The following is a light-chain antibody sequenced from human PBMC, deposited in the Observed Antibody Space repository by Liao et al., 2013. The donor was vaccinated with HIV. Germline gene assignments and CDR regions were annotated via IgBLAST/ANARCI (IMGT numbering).Light chain of an antibody. Sequence: SYELTQPPSVSVSPGQTASITCSGDKLGNKYACWYQQKPGQSPVLVIYQDRKRPSGIPERFSGSNSGNTATLTISGTQAMDEADYYCQVWDSSSNHGVFGTGTKVTVL. CDR3: QVWDSSSNHGV. CDR1: KLGNKY. J-gene: IGLJ1*01. CDR2: QDR. V-gene: IGLV3-1*01.